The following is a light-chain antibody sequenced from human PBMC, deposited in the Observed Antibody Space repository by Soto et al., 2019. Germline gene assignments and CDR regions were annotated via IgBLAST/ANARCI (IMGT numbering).Light chain of an antibody. CDR2: KAS. CDR3: QQYNSYPWT. V-gene: IGKV1-5*03. J-gene: IGKJ1*01. CDR1: QSISTW. Sequence: DIHMSQSPSTLSAFVGDNVTITCRASQSISTWLAWYQQKPGKAPKLLIYKASSLESGVPSRFSGSGSGTEFTLTISSLQPDDFATYYCQQYNSYPWTFGQGTKVDIK.